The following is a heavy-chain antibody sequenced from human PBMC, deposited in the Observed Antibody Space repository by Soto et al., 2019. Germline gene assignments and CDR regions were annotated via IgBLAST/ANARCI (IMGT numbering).Heavy chain of an antibody. V-gene: IGHV4-31*03. J-gene: IGHJ5*02. CDR3: ARWWSGSRQGFDP. Sequence: QVQLQESGPGLVKPSQTLSLTCTVSGCSISSGDYYWSWIRQHPGKGLEWIGYIYYSGSTYYNPSLKSRVTMSVDTSKNQFSLKLSSVTAADTAVYYCARWWSGSRQGFDPWGQGTLVTVYS. D-gene: IGHD3-3*01. CDR1: GCSISSGDYY. CDR2: IYYSGST.